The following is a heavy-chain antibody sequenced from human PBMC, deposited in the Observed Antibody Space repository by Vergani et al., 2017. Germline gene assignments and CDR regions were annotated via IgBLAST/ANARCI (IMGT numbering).Heavy chain of an antibody. CDR2: IWYDGSKE. CDR1: GFTLSSHA. J-gene: IGHJ4*02. D-gene: IGHD3-22*01. CDR3: AKDPFGNLVWLSPPN. V-gene: IGHV3-33*06. Sequence: QVQLEESGGGVVQPGRSLRLSCAGSGFTLSSHAMHWVRQAPGKGLEWVAFIWYDGSKEYYADSVKGRFTISRDNSKNTLYLQMNSLRAEDTAVYYCAKDPFGNLVWLSPPNWGQGTLVTVSS.